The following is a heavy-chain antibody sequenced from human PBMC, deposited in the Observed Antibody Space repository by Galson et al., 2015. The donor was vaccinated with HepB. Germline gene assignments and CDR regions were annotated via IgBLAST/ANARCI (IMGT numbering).Heavy chain of an antibody. V-gene: IGHV1-18*01. CDR1: GYTFTKCG. CDR2: ISPYSGFT. CDR3: ARDLGGDAFDI. D-gene: IGHD3-16*01. J-gene: IGHJ3*02. Sequence: SVKVSCKASGYTFTKCGISWVRQAPGQGLEWMGWISPYSGFTNYAQKLQGRLTMTTDTSTSTAYMELRSLRSDDTAVYYCARDLGGDAFDIWGQGTMVTVSS.